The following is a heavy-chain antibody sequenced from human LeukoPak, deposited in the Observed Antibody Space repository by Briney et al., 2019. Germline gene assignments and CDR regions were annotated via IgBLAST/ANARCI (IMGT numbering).Heavy chain of an antibody. D-gene: IGHD6-19*01. V-gene: IGHV1-69*04. J-gene: IGHJ6*02. CDR3: ARAAAVAVYYYYGMDV. CDR1: GGTFNSYA. Sequence: GSSVKVSCKASGGTFNSYAITWVRQAPGQGLEWMGRIIPILGIANYAQKVQGRVTITADKSTSTAYMELSSLRSEDTAVYYCARAAAVAVYYYYGMDVWGQGTTVTVSS. CDR2: IIPILGIA.